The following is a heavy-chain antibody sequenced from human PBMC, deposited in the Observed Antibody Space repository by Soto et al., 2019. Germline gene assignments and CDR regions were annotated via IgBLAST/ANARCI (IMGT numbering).Heavy chain of an antibody. D-gene: IGHD1-20*01. CDR2: IERDDDDK. CDR1: XXXLTSPGMC. J-gene: IGHJ6*02. V-gene: IGHV2-70*13. CDR3: ARSIRGPRRLNGTDV. Sequence: PTLVNPTEXLXLTCTFXXXXLTSPGMCVSWIRQSPGKALEWLALIERDDDDKYYSTSLKTRLTISKDTRKNQVVLTMANMEPADTATYYCARSIRGPRRLNGTDVWGQGTTVTVSS.